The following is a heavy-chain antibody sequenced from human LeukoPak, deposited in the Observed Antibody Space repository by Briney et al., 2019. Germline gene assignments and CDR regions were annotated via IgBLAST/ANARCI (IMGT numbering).Heavy chain of an antibody. CDR1: GYSINSAYY. CDR2: IYHSGSP. Sequence: SETLSLTCTVSGYSINSAYYWGWIRQPPGKGLEWIGSIYHSGSPDYNPSLKSRVTISVDTSKNQFSLKLSSVTAADTAVYYCAITGMVRGELRDYWGQGTLVTVSS. CDR3: AITGMVRGELRDY. D-gene: IGHD3-10*01. V-gene: IGHV4-38-2*02. J-gene: IGHJ4*02.